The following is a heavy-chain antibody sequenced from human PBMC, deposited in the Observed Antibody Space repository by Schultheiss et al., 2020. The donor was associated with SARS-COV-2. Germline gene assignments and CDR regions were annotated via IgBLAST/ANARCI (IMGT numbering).Heavy chain of an antibody. CDR2: INHSGST. CDR3: ARGLGRVYPRSIVVVPAAGAEYFQH. J-gene: IGHJ1*01. CDR1: GGSVSSGSYY. V-gene: IGHV4-61*01. D-gene: IGHD2-2*01. Sequence: SQTLSLTCTVSGGSVSSGSYYWSWIRQPPGKGLEWIGEINHSGSTNYNPSLKSRVTISVDMSKNQFSLKLSSVTAADTAVYYCARGLGRVYPRSIVVVPAAGAEYFQHWGQGTLVTVSS.